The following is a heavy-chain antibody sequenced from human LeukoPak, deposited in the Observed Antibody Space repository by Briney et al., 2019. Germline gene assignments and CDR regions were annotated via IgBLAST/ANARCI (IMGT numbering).Heavy chain of an antibody. D-gene: IGHD1-26*01. V-gene: IGHV3-21*01. CDR3: APGARIVGAPLGY. CDR1: GFIFSSYN. Sequence: GGSLRLSCAASGFIFSSYNMNWVRQAPGKGLEWVSSISSSISYIYYADSVKGRFAISRDNSKNTLYLQMNSLRAEDMAVYYCAPGARIVGAPLGYWGQGTLVTVSS. J-gene: IGHJ4*02. CDR2: ISSSISYI.